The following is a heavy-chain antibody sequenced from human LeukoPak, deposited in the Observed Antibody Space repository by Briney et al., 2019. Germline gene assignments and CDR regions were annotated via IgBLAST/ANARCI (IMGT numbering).Heavy chain of an antibody. CDR3: ARGEATVTTFP. D-gene: IGHD4-17*01. CDR1: GFSFSIHG. J-gene: IGHJ5*02. CDR2: IKQDGSEK. Sequence: GGSLRLSCAASGFSFSIHGMGWVRRAPGKGLEWVANIKQDGSEKDYVGSVKGRFTISRDNAKNSLYLQMNSLRAEDTAVYYCARGEATVTTFPWGQGTLVTVSS. V-gene: IGHV3-7*01.